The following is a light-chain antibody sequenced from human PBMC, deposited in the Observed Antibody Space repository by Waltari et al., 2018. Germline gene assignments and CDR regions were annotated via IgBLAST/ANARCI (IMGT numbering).Light chain of an antibody. Sequence: QLVLTQSPSASASLGASVKLTCTLSSGHSSNVIAWHQQQPEKGPRYLMKVNSDGSKSKGDEIPDRVSGSSSGAEGYLTSSSLQSEDEADYYCQTGGHGTWVFGGGTKLTVL. CDR1: SGHSSNV. J-gene: IGLJ3*02. V-gene: IGLV4-69*01. CDR3: QTGGHGTWV. CDR2: VNSDGSK.